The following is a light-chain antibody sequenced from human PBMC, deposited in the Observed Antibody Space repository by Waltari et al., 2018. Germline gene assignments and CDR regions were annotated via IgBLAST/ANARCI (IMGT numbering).Light chain of an antibody. Sequence: SYDLTQPPSVSVSPGQKAPITCSGHTLGVKCASWYPQKPGQSPFLVIYQDYKRPSGIPERFSGSNSGNTATLTISGTQPMDEADYYCQAWDTSTALYVFGPGTKVTVL. CDR3: QAWDTSTALYV. V-gene: IGLV3-1*01. CDR1: TLGVKC. J-gene: IGLJ1*01. CDR2: QDY.